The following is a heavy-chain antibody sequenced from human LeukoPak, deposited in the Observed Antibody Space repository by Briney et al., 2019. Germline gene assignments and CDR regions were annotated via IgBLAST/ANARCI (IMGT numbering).Heavy chain of an antibody. D-gene: IGHD6-13*01. CDR1: GQSISSYY. Sequence: KPSETLSLACTVSGQSISSYYSTWVRQPAGKGLEWVRYIYYSGSTKYNPSLKSPVSISLDTSKSQFSLKLSSVTAADTAVYHCATLSRDTYTSGWSYLYYFDHWGQGTLVTVSS. J-gene: IGHJ4*02. CDR3: ATLSRDTYTSGWSYLYYFDH. CDR2: IYYSGST. V-gene: IGHV4-59*01.